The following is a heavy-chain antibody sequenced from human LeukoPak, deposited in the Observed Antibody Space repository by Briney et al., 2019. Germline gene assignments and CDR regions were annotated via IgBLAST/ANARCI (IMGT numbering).Heavy chain of an antibody. Sequence: SQTLSLTFAISGDSVSNDSAAWNWLRQSPSGGLEWLGRTYYRSKWYNDYAVSVKSRILINPDTSKNQFSLQLSSVTPEDTAVYYCSRRSSGWHFDYWGQGTLVTVSS. V-gene: IGHV6-1*01. CDR2: TYYRSKWYN. CDR1: GDSVSNDSAA. J-gene: IGHJ4*02. D-gene: IGHD6-19*01. CDR3: SRRSSGWHFDY.